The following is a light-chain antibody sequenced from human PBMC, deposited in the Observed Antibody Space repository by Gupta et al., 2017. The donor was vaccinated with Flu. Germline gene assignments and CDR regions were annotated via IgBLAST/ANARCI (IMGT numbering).Light chain of an antibody. J-gene: IGLJ3*02. CDR1: SLRKYY. Sequence: SSDLTQDPAVSVALGETVTITCQGDSLRKYYASWYQQKPGEAPMVVIYGKNNRPSGIPDRFSGSSSGNTASLTITGAQAEDEADYYCDSRDTSGDHLVFGGGTRLTVL. V-gene: IGLV3-19*01. CDR2: GKN. CDR3: DSRDTSGDHLV.